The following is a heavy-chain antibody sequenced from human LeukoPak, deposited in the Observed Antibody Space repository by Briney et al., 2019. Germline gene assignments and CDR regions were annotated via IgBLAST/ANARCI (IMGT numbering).Heavy chain of an antibody. V-gene: IGHV3-74*01. J-gene: IGHJ4*02. D-gene: IGHD1-26*01. Sequence: GGSLRLSCAASGFIFSSYWMHWVRQVPGKGLAWVSRIKTDGSSTNYADSVKGRCTVSRDNAKNTLYLQMNSLRAEDTAVYYCARVIVGATGIDYWGQGTLVTVSS. CDR1: GFIFSSYW. CDR2: IKTDGSST. CDR3: ARVIVGATGIDY.